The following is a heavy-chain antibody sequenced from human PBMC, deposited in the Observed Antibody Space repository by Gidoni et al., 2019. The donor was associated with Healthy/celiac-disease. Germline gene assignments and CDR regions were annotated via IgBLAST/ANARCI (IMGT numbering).Heavy chain of an antibody. CDR2: IYWNDDK. CDR1: GFSLSTSGVG. Sequence: QITLKESGPTLVKPTQTLTLTCTFSGFSLSTSGVGVGWIRQPPGKALEWLALIYWNDDKRYSPSLKSRLTITKDTSKNQVVLTMTNMDPVDTATYYCAHGYSSGWYAHFDYWGQGTLVTVSS. J-gene: IGHJ4*02. V-gene: IGHV2-5*01. CDR3: AHGYSSGWYAHFDY. D-gene: IGHD6-19*01.